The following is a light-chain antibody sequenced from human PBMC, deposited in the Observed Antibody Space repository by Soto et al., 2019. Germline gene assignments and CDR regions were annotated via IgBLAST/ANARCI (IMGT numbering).Light chain of an antibody. CDR2: EVT. CDR1: SGDIGSYNR. V-gene: IGLV2-14*01. Sequence: QSALTQPASVSGSPGQSITISCTGTSGDIGSYNRVSWYQQHPGKAPKLIIYEVTDRPSGVSNRFSGSKSGNTASLTISGLQAEDEAEYYCSSYTNFNTRACVFGTGTQLTVL. J-gene: IGLJ1*01. CDR3: SSYTNFNTRACV.